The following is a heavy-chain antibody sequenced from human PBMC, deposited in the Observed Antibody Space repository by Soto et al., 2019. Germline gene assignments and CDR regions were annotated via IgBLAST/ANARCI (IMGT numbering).Heavy chain of an antibody. CDR3: VSPAEGSIAAAGIDY. V-gene: IGHV1-3*01. CDR1: GYTFTSYA. Sequence: ASVKVSCKASGYTFTSYAMHWVRQAPGQRLEWMGWINAGNGNTKYSQKFQGRVTITRDTSASTAYMELSSLRSEDTAVYYCVSPAEGSIAAAGIDYWGQGTLVTVSS. D-gene: IGHD6-13*01. CDR2: INAGNGNT. J-gene: IGHJ4*02.